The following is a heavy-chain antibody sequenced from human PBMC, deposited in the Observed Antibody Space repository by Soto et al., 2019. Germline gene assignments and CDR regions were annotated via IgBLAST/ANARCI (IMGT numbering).Heavy chain of an antibody. CDR2: MSYDGSNE. J-gene: IGHJ4*02. CDR1: GGNFSHYA. V-gene: IGHV3-30*03. Sequence: GGSLRLSCAASGGNFSHYAMHWVRQAPGKGLEWVALMSYDGSNEYYADSVKGRFTISRDNSKNTLYLQMSSLTSEDTAVYYCARDDSGFSGSHYIDYFNYWGQGALVTVSS. D-gene: IGHD1-26*01. CDR3: ARDDSGFSGSHYIDYFNY.